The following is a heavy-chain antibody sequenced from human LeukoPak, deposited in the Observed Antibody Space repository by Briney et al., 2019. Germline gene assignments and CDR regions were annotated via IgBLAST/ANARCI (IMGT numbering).Heavy chain of an antibody. CDR3: AREDDILTGFDAFDI. V-gene: IGHV4-61*02. CDR1: GGSISSGSYY. J-gene: IGHJ3*02. D-gene: IGHD3-9*01. CDR2: IYTSGST. Sequence: SQTLSLTCTVSGGSISSGSYYWSWIRQPAGKGPEWIGRIYTSGSTNYNPSLKSRVTISVDTSKNQFALKLSSVTAADTAVYYCAREDDILTGFDAFDIWGQGTVVTVSS.